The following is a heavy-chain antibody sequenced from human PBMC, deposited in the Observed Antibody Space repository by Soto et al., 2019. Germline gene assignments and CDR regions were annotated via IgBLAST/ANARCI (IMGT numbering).Heavy chain of an antibody. Sequence: GGSLRLSCAASGFTFSNAWMSWVRQAPGKGLEWVGRIKSKTDGGTTDYAAPVKVRFTISRDDSKNTLYLQMNSLKTEDTAVYYCTTDRWALLGELSLYYYYYGTDVWGKVTTGTVSS. CDR3: TTDRWALLGELSLYYYYYGTDV. CDR1: GFTFSNAW. J-gene: IGHJ6*04. V-gene: IGHV3-15*01. CDR2: IKSKTDGGTT. D-gene: IGHD3-16*02.